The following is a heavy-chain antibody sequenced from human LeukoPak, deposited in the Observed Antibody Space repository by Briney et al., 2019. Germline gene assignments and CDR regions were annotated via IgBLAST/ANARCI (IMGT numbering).Heavy chain of an antibody. CDR3: ARGGRRAARAKGGNNWSDP. CDR1: GGSFSGYY. Sequence: SETLSLTCAVYGGSFSGYYWSWLRQPPGKGLEWIGEINHSGSTNYNPSLKSRVTISVDTSKNQFSLKLSSVTAADTAVYYCARGGRRAARAKGGNNWSDPWGQGTLVTVSS. J-gene: IGHJ5*02. D-gene: IGHD6-6*01. CDR2: INHSGST. V-gene: IGHV4-34*01.